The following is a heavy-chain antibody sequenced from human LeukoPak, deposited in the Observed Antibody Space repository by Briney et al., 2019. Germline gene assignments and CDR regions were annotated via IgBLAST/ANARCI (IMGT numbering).Heavy chain of an antibody. Sequence: GGSLRLSCAASGFTLSSYAMSWVRQAPGKGLECVSAISDSWNTYHPRSGKGRVTISRDSYKNTLFLQMNRLRPEDAAVYYCAKAPVTTCRGAYCYPFDYWGQGTLVTVSS. CDR1: GFTLSSYA. CDR3: AKAPVTTCRGAYCYPFDY. J-gene: IGHJ4*02. V-gene: IGHV3-23*01. D-gene: IGHD2-21*01. CDR2: ISDSWNT.